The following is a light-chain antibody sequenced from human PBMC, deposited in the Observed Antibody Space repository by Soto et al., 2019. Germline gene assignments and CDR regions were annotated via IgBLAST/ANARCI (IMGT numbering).Light chain of an antibody. V-gene: IGKV3D-15*01. CDR2: GAS. J-gene: IGKJ1*01. Sequence: EIVMTQSPATLSVSTGERATLSCRASQSVSSNLAWYQQKPGQAPRLLIYGASSRATGIPDRFSGSGSGTDFTLTISSLQSEDFAVYYCQQYNNWPPWTFGQGTKVDIK. CDR3: QQYNNWPPWT. CDR1: QSVSSN.